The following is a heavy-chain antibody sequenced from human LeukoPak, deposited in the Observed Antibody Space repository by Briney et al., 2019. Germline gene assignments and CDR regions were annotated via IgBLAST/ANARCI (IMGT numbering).Heavy chain of an antibody. V-gene: IGHV3-30*02. CDR3: AKDFGGIFLTFFFDY. CDR2: IRYDGSNK. D-gene: IGHD3-3*01. Sequence: GGSLRLSCAASGFTFSSYGMHWVRQAPGKGLEWVAFIRYDGSNKYYADSVKGRFTISRDNSKNTLYLQMNSLRAEDTAVYYCAKDFGGIFLTFFFDYWGQGTVVTVSS. CDR1: GFTFSSYG. J-gene: IGHJ4*02.